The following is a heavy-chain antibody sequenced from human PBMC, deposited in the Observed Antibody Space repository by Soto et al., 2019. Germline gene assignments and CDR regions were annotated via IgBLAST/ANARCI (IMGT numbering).Heavy chain of an antibody. CDR2: VSTNGAT. J-gene: IGHJ6*02. CDR3: AREAYHTLNGSYAMDV. D-gene: IGHD3-9*01. CDR1: DDFISSYY. Sequence: SETLSLTCTVSDDFISSYYWNWIRQPAGKGLEWIGRVSTNGATNYNPSLESRVTMSVDTSKNQFSLKLTSVTAADTAVYFCAREAYHTLNGSYAMDVWGQGTTVTVSS. V-gene: IGHV4-4*07.